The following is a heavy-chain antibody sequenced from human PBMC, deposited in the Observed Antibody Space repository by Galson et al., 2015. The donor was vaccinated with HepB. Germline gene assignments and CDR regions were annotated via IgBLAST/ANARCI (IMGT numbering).Heavy chain of an antibody. D-gene: IGHD5-12*01. J-gene: IGHJ3*02. V-gene: IGHV3-30*04. Sequence: SLRLSCAASGFTLSSYAMHWVRQAPGKGLEWVGVISYDGSNKYYADSVKGRFTISRYNSKNTLNLQMKSLRDEETAVYYCERDSWLRQDFPDAFDIWGQGTMVTVSS. CDR1: GFTLSSYA. CDR3: ERDSWLRQDFPDAFDI. CDR2: ISYDGSNK.